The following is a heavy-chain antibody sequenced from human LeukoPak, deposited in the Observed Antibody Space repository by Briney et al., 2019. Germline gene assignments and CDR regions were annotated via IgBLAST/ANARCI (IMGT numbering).Heavy chain of an antibody. Sequence: PSETLSLTCAVYGGSFSGYYWSWIRQPPGKGLEWIGEINHSGSTNYNPSLKSRVTISVDTSKNQFSLKLSSVTAADTAVYYCAREDYYGSGSYYFVDYWGQGTLVTVSS. CDR3: AREDYYGSGSYYFVDY. D-gene: IGHD3-10*01. CDR1: GGSFSGYY. V-gene: IGHV4-34*01. J-gene: IGHJ4*02. CDR2: INHSGST.